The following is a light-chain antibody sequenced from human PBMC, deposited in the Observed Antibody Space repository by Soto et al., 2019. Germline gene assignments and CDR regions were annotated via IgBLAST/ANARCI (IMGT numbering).Light chain of an antibody. V-gene: IGLV1-44*01. J-gene: IGLJ3*02. Sequence: QSVLTQPPSASGTPGQRVTMSCSGSSSNIGSYTVNWFQQLPGTAPKLLIYSNYHRPSGVPGRFSGSKSGTSASLAISGLQSEDEAHYYCAAWDDGLNGWVFGGGTKVTVL. CDR3: AAWDDGLNGWV. CDR2: SNY. CDR1: SSNIGSYT.